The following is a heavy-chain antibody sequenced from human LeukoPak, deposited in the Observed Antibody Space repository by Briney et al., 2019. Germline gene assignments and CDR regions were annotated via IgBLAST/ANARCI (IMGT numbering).Heavy chain of an antibody. CDR2: ISYDGSDK. D-gene: IGHD6-19*01. J-gene: IGHJ4*02. Sequence: GGSLRLSCAASGFTFSNYAMHWVRQAPGKGLEWVAVISYDGSDKYYADSVKGRFTISRDNSKNTLYLQMSSLRPEDTAVYYCARDWGRRYSSGWYGDFDYWGQGTLVTVSS. V-gene: IGHV3-30-3*01. CDR3: ARDWGRRYSSGWYGDFDY. CDR1: GFTFSNYA.